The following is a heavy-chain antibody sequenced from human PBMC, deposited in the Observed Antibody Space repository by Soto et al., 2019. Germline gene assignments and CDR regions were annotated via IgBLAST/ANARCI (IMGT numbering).Heavy chain of an antibody. D-gene: IGHD6-13*01. J-gene: IGHJ4*02. CDR2: INHSGST. CDR3: ARGRFRTGYSSSWPTTVFDY. V-gene: IGHV4-34*01. Sequence: QVQLQQWGAGLLKPSETLSLTCAVYGGSFSGYYWSWIRQPPGKGLEWIGEINHSGSTNYNPSLKSRVTISVDTSKNQFSLKLSSVTAAATAVYYCARGRFRTGYSSSWPTTVFDYWGQGTLLTVSS. CDR1: GGSFSGYY.